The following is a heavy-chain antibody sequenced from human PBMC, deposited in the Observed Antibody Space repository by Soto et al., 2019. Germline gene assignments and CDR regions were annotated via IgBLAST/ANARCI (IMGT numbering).Heavy chain of an antibody. J-gene: IGHJ4*02. CDR3: ARVYKLRLDY. CDR2: IYYSGST. D-gene: IGHD3-3*01. CDR1: GGSISSGGYY. V-gene: IGHV4-31*03. Sequence: SATLSLTCSVSGGSISSGGYYWSWIRQHPGKGLEWIWYIYYSGSTYYNPSLKSRVTISVDTSKNQFSLKLSSVTAADTAVYYCARVYKLRLDYWGQGTLVTVSS.